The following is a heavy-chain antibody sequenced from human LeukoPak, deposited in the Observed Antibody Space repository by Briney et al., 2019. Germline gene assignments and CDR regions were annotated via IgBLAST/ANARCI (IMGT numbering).Heavy chain of an antibody. J-gene: IGHJ4*02. CDR3: ARLRYSYGYYFDY. Sequence: SETLSLTCAVSGYSISSGYYWGWIRQPPGKGLEWIGSIYHSGSAYYNPSLKSRVTISVDTSKNQFSLKLSSVTAADTAVYYCARLRYSYGYYFDYWGQGTLVTVSS. V-gene: IGHV4-38-2*01. CDR2: IYHSGSA. CDR1: GYSISSGYY. D-gene: IGHD5-18*01.